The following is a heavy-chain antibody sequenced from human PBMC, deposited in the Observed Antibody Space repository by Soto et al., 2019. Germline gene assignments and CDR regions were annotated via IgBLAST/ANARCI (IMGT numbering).Heavy chain of an antibody. Sequence: EVLLLESGGGLVQPGGTLRLSCAASGFTFNTFAMTWVRQAPGRGLEWVSRINKSGGSRYYADSVKGRFTVSRDNSNNTLYLQMNCLRAEDTAIYFCAKGAEMPTIPFDYWGQGAQVTVSS. CDR1: GFTFNTFA. CDR3: AKGAEMPTIPFDY. V-gene: IGHV3-23*01. CDR2: INKSGGSR. J-gene: IGHJ4*02. D-gene: IGHD5-12*01.